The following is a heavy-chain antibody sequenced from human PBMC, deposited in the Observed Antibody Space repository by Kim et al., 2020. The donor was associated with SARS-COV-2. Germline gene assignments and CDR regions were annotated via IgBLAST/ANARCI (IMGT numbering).Heavy chain of an antibody. CDR1: GYTFTSYA. Sequence: ASVKVFCKASGYTFTSYAMHWVRQAPGQRLEWMGWINAGNGNTKYSQKFQGIVTITRDTSASTAYMELSSLRSEDTAVYYCARDTIFGVVKLDYWGQGTLVTVSS. CDR2: INAGNGNT. V-gene: IGHV1-3*01. CDR3: ARDTIFGVVKLDY. D-gene: IGHD3-3*01. J-gene: IGHJ4*02.